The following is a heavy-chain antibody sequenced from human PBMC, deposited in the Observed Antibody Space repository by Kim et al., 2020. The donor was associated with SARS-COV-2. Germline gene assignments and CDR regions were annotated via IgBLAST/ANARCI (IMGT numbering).Heavy chain of an antibody. Sequence: PSLKSRVTISVDTSKNQFSLKLSSVTAADTAVYYCARETGYDSSGYYFYWGQGTLVTVSS. D-gene: IGHD3-22*01. CDR3: ARETGYDSSGYYFY. V-gene: IGHV4-34*01. J-gene: IGHJ4*02.